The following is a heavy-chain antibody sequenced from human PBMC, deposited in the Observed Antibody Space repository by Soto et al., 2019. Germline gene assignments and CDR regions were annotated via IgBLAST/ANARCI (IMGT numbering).Heavy chain of an antibody. J-gene: IGHJ6*02. CDR3: AKSTGGTANGMDV. CDR1: GFTFDEYG. D-gene: IGHD2-8*02. Sequence: EVQLVESGGGLVQPGRSLRLSCGASGFTFDEYGMHWVRQAPGKGLEWVSGISWNSGTIGYADSVKGRFTISRDNAKNSLDLQMSSLRAEETALYYCAKSTGGTANGMDVWGQGTTVTVSS. CDR2: ISWNSGTI. V-gene: IGHV3-9*01.